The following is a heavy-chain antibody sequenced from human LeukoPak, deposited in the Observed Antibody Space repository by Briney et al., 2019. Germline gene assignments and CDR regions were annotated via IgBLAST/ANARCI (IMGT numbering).Heavy chain of an antibody. J-gene: IGHJ4*02. V-gene: IGHV3-21*01. CDR3: ARIRDPYGYAHLDL. Sequence: GGSLRLSCAASGFIFSSCSMNWVRQAPGKGLEWVSSISGSSFYINYADSVRGRFTISRDNAENSVYLQMSSLRDEDTAVYYCARIRDPYGYAHLDLWGQGSLVTVSS. CDR1: GFIFSSCS. CDR2: ISGSSFYI. D-gene: IGHD5-18*01.